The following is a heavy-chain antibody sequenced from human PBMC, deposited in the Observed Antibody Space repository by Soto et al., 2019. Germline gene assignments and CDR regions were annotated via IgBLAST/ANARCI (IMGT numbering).Heavy chain of an antibody. D-gene: IGHD3-22*01. V-gene: IGHV4-39*01. Sequence: QLQLQESGPGLVKPSETLSLTCTVSGGSISSSSYYWGWIRQPPGKGLEWIGSIYYSGSTYYNPSLKSRVTLSVDTSKNQSSLKLSSVTAADTAVYYCARLGAVYYSDYGAFDIWGQGTMVTVSS. CDR3: ARLGAVYYSDYGAFDI. J-gene: IGHJ3*02. CDR1: GGSISSSSYY. CDR2: IYYSGST.